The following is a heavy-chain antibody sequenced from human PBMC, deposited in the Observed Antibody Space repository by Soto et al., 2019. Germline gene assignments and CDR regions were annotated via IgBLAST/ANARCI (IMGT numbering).Heavy chain of an antibody. CDR2: IYYSGST. J-gene: IGHJ4*02. V-gene: IGHV4-39*07. Sequence: SETLSLTCTVSGGSISSSSYYWGWIRQPPWKGLEWIGSIYYSGSTYYNPSLKSRVTISVDTSKNQFSLKLSSVTAADTAVYYCARGGSSSSSFYFDYWGQGTLVTVSS. CDR3: ARGGSSSSSFYFDY. D-gene: IGHD6-6*01. CDR1: GGSISSSSYY.